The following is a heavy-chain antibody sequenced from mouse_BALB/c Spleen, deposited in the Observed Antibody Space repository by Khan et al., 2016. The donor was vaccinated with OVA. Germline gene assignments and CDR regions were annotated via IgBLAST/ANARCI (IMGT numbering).Heavy chain of an antibody. CDR2: IWSDGST. V-gene: IGHV2-6-1*01. CDR3: ARQPYYHYYIMDY. CDR1: GFSLTNYG. J-gene: IGHJ4*01. Sequence: QLVQSGPGLVAPSQSLSITCTISGFSLTNYGVHWVRQPPGKGLEWLVVIWSDGSTTYNSTLKSRLSISKDNSKSQVFLKMNSLQTDDTAMYFCARQPYYHYYIMDYWGQGTSVTVSS. D-gene: IGHD2-10*01.